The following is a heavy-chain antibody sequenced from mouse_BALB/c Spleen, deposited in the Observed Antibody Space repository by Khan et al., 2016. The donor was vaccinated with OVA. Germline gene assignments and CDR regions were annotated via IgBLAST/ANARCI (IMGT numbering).Heavy chain of an antibody. J-gene: IGHJ3*01. CDR3: ARRGVDGIFAY. CDR2: INPSTGYT. CDR1: GYTFTTYW. D-gene: IGHD2-1*01. V-gene: IGHV1-7*01. Sequence: VQLQQSGAELAKPGASVKMSCKASGYTFTTYWMHWVKQRPGQGLDWIGYINPSTGYTEYNQKFKDKATLTADKSSSTAYMRLNSLTSEDSAVYYCARRGVDGIFAYWGQGTLVTVSA.